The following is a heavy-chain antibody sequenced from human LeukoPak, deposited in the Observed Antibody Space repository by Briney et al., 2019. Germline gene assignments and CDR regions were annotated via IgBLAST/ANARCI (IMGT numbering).Heavy chain of an antibody. J-gene: IGHJ5*02. V-gene: IGHV4-59*01. CDR1: GGSISSYY. Sequence: SETLSLTCTVSGGSISSYYWSWIRQPPGKGLEWIGYIYYSGSTNYNPSLKSRVTISVDTSKNQFSLKLSSVTAADTAVYYCARGYGSGPKNWFDPWGQGTLVTVSS. CDR3: ARGYGSGPKNWFDP. CDR2: IYYSGST. D-gene: IGHD3-10*01.